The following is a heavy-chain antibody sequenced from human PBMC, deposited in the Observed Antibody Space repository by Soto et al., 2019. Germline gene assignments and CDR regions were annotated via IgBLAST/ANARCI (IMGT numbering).Heavy chain of an antibody. CDR2: INHSGST. CDR3: ARGHPGEAHGAYYMDV. J-gene: IGHJ6*03. Sequence: SETLSLTCAVYGGSFSGYYWSWIRQPPGKGPEWIGEINHSGSTNYNPSLKSRVTISVDTSKNQFSLKLSSVTAADTAVYYCARGHPGEAHGAYYMDVWGKGTTVTVSS. D-gene: IGHD4-17*01. CDR1: GGSFSGYY. V-gene: IGHV4-34*01.